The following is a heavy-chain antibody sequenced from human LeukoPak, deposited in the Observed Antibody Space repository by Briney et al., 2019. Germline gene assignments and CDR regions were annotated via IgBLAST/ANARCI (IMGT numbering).Heavy chain of an antibody. Sequence: GGSLRLSCAPSGFTFSNYAFSWVRQAPGKGLEWVSDISDTGGSTNYVGSAKGLFTISRDNSKNTPHLHMNSLRVEDTAVYYCARKGNGALDIWGQGTMVTVSS. J-gene: IGHJ3*02. D-gene: IGHD1-1*01. CDR3: ARKGNGALDI. V-gene: IGHV3-23*01. CDR1: GFTFSNYA. CDR2: ISDTGGST.